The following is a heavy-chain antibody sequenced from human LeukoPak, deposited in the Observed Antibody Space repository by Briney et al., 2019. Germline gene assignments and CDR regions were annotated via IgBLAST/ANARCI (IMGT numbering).Heavy chain of an antibody. CDR3: ARGGGDYGDYYFDY. D-gene: IGHD4-17*01. CDR2: ISGSGSNT. J-gene: IGHJ4*02. V-gene: IGHV3-21*01. CDR1: GFPFSSYT. Sequence: NPGGSLRLSCAASGFPFSSYTMNWVRQAPGKGLEWVSDISGSGSNTYYTDSVKGRFTISRDNAKNSLYLQMNSLRAEDTAVYYCARGGGDYGDYYFDYWGQGTLVTVSS.